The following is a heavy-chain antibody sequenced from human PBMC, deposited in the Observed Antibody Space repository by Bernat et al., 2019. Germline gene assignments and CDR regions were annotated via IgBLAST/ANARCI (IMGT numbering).Heavy chain of an antibody. CDR1: GGTFTSYG. Sequence: QVQLVQSGAEVKKPGSSVKVSCKASGGTFTSYGISWVRQAPGQGLEWMGWISAYNGNTNYAQKLQGRVTMTTDTSTSTAYMELRSLRSDDTAVYYCARDRPGIVVVPAAILYYYYGMDVWGQGTTVTVSS. D-gene: IGHD2-2*01. CDR3: ARDRPGIVVVPAAILYYYYGMDV. J-gene: IGHJ6*02. V-gene: IGHV1-18*01. CDR2: ISAYNGNT.